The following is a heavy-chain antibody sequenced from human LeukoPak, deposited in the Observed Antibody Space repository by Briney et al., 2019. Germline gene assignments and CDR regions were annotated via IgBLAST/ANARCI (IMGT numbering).Heavy chain of an antibody. CDR3: AKSRTVTGPFDY. D-gene: IGHD4-17*01. Sequence: GGSLRLSCAASGFTFSSYTMSWVRQAPGKGLEWVSAISVGGDNTYYADSVKGRFTISRDNAKNTLYLQMNSLRAEDTAVYYCAKSRTVTGPFDYWGQGTLVTVSS. V-gene: IGHV3-23*01. CDR1: GFTFSSYT. CDR2: ISVGGDNT. J-gene: IGHJ4*02.